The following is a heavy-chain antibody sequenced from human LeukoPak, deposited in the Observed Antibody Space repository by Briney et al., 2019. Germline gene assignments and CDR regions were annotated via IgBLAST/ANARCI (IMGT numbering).Heavy chain of an antibody. CDR1: GFTFSSYA. J-gene: IGHJ4*02. D-gene: IGHD2-15*01. V-gene: IGHV3-23*01. CDR3: AEERLVVVAATQPAFFDY. CDR2: ISGSGGST. Sequence: PGGSLRLSCAASGFTFSSYAMSWVRQAPGKGLEWVSAISGSGGSTYYADSVKGRFTISRDNSKNTLYLQMNSLRAEDTAVYYCAEERLVVVAATQPAFFDYWGQGTLVTVSS.